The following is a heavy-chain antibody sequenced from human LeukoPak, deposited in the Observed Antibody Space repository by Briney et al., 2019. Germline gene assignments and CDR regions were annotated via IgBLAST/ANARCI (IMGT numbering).Heavy chain of an antibody. CDR1: GGTFSSYA. D-gene: IGHD4-17*01. V-gene: IGHV1-69*06. J-gene: IGHJ4*02. CDR2: IIPIFGTA. Sequence: SVKVSCKASGGTFSSYAISWVRQAPGQGLEWMGGIIPIFGTANYAQKFQGRVTITADKSTSTAYMELSSLRSEDTAVYFCARYGHSPFFDYWGQGTLVIVSS. CDR3: ARYGHSPFFDY.